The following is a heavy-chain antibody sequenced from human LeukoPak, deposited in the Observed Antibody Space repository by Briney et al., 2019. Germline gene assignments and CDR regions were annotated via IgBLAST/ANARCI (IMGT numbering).Heavy chain of an antibody. J-gene: IGHJ4*02. CDR2: IRNKANSYTT. Sequence: GGSLRLSCAASGFTFSDHHMDWVRQAPGKGLEWVGRIRNKANSYTTEYAASVKGRFTISRDDSRNSLFLQMNSLRAEDTAVYYCVRLRRNSDTSGYYYYYDFWGQGTLVTVSS. D-gene: IGHD3-22*01. CDR3: VRLRRNSDTSGYYYYYDF. V-gene: IGHV3-72*01. CDR1: GFTFSDHH.